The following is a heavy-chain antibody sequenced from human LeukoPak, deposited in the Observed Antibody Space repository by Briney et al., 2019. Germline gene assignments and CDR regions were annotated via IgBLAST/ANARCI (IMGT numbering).Heavy chain of an antibody. CDR2: MNPNSGNT. J-gene: IGHJ4*02. Sequence: ASVKVSCKASGYTFTSYDINWVRQATGQGLEWMGWMNPNSGNTGYAQKFQGRVTITRNTSISTAYMELSSLRSEDTAVYYCARHQSVVVGKYYFDYWGQGTLVTVSS. V-gene: IGHV1-8*03. CDR3: ARHQSVVVGKYYFDY. CDR1: GYTFTSYD. D-gene: IGHD2-15*01.